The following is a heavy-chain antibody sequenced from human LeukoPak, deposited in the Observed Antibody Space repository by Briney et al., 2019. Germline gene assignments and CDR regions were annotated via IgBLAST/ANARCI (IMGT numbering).Heavy chain of an antibody. Sequence: SETLSLTCTVSGYSISSGYYWGWIRQPPGKGLEWIGSFYYSGSTYYNPSLKSRVTISVDTSKNQFSLKLSSVTAADTAVYYCARASIVGATRYYYFDYWGQGTLVTVSS. J-gene: IGHJ4*02. CDR3: ARASIVGATRYYYFDY. D-gene: IGHD1-26*01. V-gene: IGHV4-38-2*02. CDR2: FYYSGST. CDR1: GYSISSGYY.